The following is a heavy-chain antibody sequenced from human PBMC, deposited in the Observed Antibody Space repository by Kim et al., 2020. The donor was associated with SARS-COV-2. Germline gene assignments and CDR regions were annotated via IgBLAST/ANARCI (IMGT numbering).Heavy chain of an antibody. CDR2: ISSSSSYI. CDR3: ARVRGDNWNDPGRSGRDA. J-gene: IGHJ6*02. Sequence: GGSLRLSCAASGFTFSSYSMNWVRQAPGKGLEWVSSISSSSSYIYYADSVKGRFTISRDNAKNSLYLQMNSLRAEDTAVYYCARVRGDNWNDPGRSGRDAWGQGTTVSVSS. CDR1: GFTFSSYS. V-gene: IGHV3-21*01. D-gene: IGHD1-1*01.